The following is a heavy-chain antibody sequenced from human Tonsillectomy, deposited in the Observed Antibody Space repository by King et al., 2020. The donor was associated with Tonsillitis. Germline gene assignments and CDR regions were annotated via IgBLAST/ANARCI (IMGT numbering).Heavy chain of an antibody. V-gene: IGHV4-31*03. J-gene: IGHJ4*02. Sequence: LQLQESGPGLVKPSQTLSLTCTVSGASISSYYCNWIRQHPGKGLEWIGYIYYSGITSYNPSLKSRVTISVDTSKNQFSQKLSTVTAADTAVYYCARMPYRDSRAYYYDFDSWGQGTLVTVSS. CDR3: ARMPYRDSRAYYYDFDS. CDR1: GASISSYY. CDR2: IYYSGIT. D-gene: IGHD3-22*01.